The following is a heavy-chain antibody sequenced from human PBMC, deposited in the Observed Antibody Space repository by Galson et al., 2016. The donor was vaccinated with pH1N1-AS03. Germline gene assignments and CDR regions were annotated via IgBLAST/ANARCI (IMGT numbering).Heavy chain of an antibody. CDR2: ISGSGGRT. D-gene: IGHD1/OR15-1a*01. CDR1: GFIFSTFA. V-gene: IGHV3-23*01. Sequence: SLRLSCAGSGFIFSTFAMSWVRQAQGKGLEWVSAISGSGGRTYYADSVKGRFTISRDNSKNTLYLQTNSLRAEDTAVYYCAKAMNSYYYGMDVWGQGTKVTVSS. CDR3: AKAMNSYYYGMDV. J-gene: IGHJ6*02.